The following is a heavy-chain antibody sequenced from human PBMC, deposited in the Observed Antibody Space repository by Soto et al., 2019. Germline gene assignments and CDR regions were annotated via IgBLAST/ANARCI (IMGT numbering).Heavy chain of an antibody. CDR2: IFYSGTT. CDR1: GGSIRSGGYY. Sequence: QVQLQESGPGLVKPSQTLALTCTVSGGSIRSGGYYWSWLRQHPGKRLEWIGYIFYSGTTYYKRSLKSRVTIAGDTSKKQFSLKLSAVTAAVTAVYYCARRVDPWGQANLRTVSP. V-gene: IGHV4-31*03. J-gene: IGHJ5*02. CDR3: ARRVDP.